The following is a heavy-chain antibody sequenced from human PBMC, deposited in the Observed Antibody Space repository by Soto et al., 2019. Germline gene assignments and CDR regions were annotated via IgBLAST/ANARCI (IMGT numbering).Heavy chain of an antibody. Sequence: QVQLQESGPGLVKPSETLSLTCTVSGGSISSYYWTWIRQPPGKGLEWIGFIYNRGSTHYNPSLRSRVTTTVDASKNQCSLKVRSVPAVDTAVYYCARMWYHYGSGSYPLDYWGQGTLVTVSS. CDR2: IYNRGST. D-gene: IGHD3-10*01. CDR1: GGSISSYY. V-gene: IGHV4-59*08. CDR3: ARMWYHYGSGSYPLDY. J-gene: IGHJ4*02.